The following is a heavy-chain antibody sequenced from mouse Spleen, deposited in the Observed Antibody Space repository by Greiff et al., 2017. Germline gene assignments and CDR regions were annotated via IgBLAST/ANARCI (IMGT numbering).Heavy chain of an antibody. D-gene: IGHD1-2*01. J-gene: IGHJ2*01. V-gene: IGHV5-9-3*01. Sequence: EVHLVESGGGLVKPGGSLKLSCAASGFTFSSYAMSWVRQTPEKRLEWVATISSGGSYTYYPDSVKGRFTISRDNAKNTLYLQMSSLRSEDTAMYYCARGPITTATFDYWGQGTTLTVSS. CDR2: ISSGGSYT. CDR1: GFTFSSYA. CDR3: ARGPITTATFDY.